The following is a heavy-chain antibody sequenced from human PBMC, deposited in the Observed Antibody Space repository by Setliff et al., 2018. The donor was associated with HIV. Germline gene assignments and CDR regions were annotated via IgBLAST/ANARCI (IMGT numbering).Heavy chain of an antibody. V-gene: IGHV4-39*01. D-gene: IGHD2-2*01. J-gene: IGHJ2*01. CDR2: IYYSGST. CDR1: GGSISSSSYY. Sequence: SETLSLTCTVSGGSISSSSYYWGWIRQPPGKGLEWIGSIYYSGSTYYNPSLKSRVTISVDTSKNQFSLKLSSVTAADTAVYYCARPADCSSTSCYLWYFDLWG. CDR3: ARPADCSSTSCYLWYFDL.